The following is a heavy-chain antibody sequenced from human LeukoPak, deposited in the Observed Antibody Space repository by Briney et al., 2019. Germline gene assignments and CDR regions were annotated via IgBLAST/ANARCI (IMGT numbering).Heavy chain of an antibody. D-gene: IGHD2-8*01. CDR2: ISYDGSNK. V-gene: IGHV3-30-3*01. CDR1: GFTFSSYA. Sequence: GRSLRLSCAASGFTFSSYAMHWVRQAPGKGLEWAAVISYDGSNKYYADSVKGRFTISRDNSKNTLYLQMNSLRAEDTAVYYCAARQGTKLNNWFDPWGQGTLVTVSS. J-gene: IGHJ5*02. CDR3: AARQGTKLNNWFDP.